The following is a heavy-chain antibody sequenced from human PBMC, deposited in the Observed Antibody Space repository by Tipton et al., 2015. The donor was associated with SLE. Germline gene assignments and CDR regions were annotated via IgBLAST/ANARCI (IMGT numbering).Heavy chain of an antibody. D-gene: IGHD6-19*01. J-gene: IGHJ4*02. Sequence: QSGAEVKKPGSSVKVSCKASGGTFSSYAISWVRQAPGQGLEWMGGIIPIFGTANYAQKFQGRVTITADESTSTAYMELSSLRSGDTAVYYCARDPAYGSGFDYWGQGTLVTVSS. CDR2: IIPIFGTA. CDR3: ARDPAYGSGFDY. V-gene: IGHV1-69*01. CDR1: GGTFSSYA.